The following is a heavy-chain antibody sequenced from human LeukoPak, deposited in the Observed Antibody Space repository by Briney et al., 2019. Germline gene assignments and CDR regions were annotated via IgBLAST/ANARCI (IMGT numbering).Heavy chain of an antibody. CDR2: INHSGST. CDR1: GGSFSGYY. V-gene: IGHV4-34*01. D-gene: IGHD5-24*01. J-gene: IGHJ4*02. CDR3: ARHRDGYNFRFRVGFDY. Sequence: PSETLSLTCAVYGGSFSGYYWSWIRQPPGKGLEWIGEINHSGSTNYNPSLKSRVTMSVDTSKNQFSLKLSSVTAADTAVYYCARHRDGYNFRFRVGFDYWGQGTLVTVSS.